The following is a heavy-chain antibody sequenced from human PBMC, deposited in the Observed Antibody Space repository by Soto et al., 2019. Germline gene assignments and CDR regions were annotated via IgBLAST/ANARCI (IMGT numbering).Heavy chain of an antibody. D-gene: IGHD3-3*01. CDR1: GFTFSSYA. CDR2: ISGSGGST. CDR3: AKAGGRRSYYDFWSGYRMDV. Sequence: GGSLRLSCAASGFTFSSYAMSWVRQAPGKGLEWVSAISGSGGSTYHADSVKGRFTISRDNSKNTLYLQMNSLRAEDTAVYYCAKAGGRRSYYDFWSGYRMDVWGQGTTVTVSS. J-gene: IGHJ6*02. V-gene: IGHV3-23*01.